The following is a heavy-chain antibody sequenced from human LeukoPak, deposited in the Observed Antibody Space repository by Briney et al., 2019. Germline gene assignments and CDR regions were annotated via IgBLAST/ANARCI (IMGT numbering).Heavy chain of an antibody. D-gene: IGHD6-13*01. CDR1: GYSISSGYY. CDR3: ARDSYSSTNWFDP. CDR2: IYHSGST. Sequence: SETLSLTCTVSGYSISSGYYWGWIRQPPGKGLEWIGSIYHSGSTYYNPSLKSRVTISVDTSKNQFSLKLSSVTAADTAVYYCARDSYSSTNWFDPWGQGTLVTVSS. V-gene: IGHV4-38-2*02. J-gene: IGHJ5*02.